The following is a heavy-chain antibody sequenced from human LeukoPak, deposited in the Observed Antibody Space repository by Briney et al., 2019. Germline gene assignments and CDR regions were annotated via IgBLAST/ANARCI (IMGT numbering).Heavy chain of an antibody. Sequence: PGRSLTLSCEASGFTFSTYGMHWVRQAPGKGLEWITLIPYDGSNKYYADSVKGRFTISRDNSKNTLYLQMNSLRAEDTAVYYCARYYGSGRGYYGLDVWGQGTTVTV. CDR1: GFTFSTYG. V-gene: IGHV3-30*03. CDR2: IPYDGSNK. CDR3: ARYYGSGRGYYGLDV. D-gene: IGHD3-10*01. J-gene: IGHJ6*02.